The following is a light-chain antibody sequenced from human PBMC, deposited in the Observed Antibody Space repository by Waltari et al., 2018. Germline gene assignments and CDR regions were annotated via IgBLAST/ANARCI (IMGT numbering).Light chain of an antibody. J-gene: IGKJ3*01. Sequence: DIQMTQSPPSLSASVGDRVTTTCRASQDITNYLNWYQQKPGKAPKLLIHDASKLETGVPSRFSGSQSGTHFTLTISSLQPEDIGTYYCQRYDNLPIFAFGPGTKVEI. CDR1: QDITNY. V-gene: IGKV1-33*01. CDR3: QRYDNLPIFA. CDR2: DAS.